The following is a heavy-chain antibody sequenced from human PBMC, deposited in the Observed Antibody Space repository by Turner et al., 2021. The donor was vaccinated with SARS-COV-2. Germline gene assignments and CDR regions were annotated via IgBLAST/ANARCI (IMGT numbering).Heavy chain of an antibody. CDR1: GFTFSSYW. Sequence: EVQQVESGGGLVLPGGSLRLPSAASGFTFSSYWMSWVRQAPGKGLEWVANIKQDESEKYYVDSVKGRFTISRDNAKNSMYLQMNSRRAEDTAVYYCARMELPFTGFDYWGQGTLVTVSS. J-gene: IGHJ4*02. V-gene: IGHV3-7*01. CDR2: IKQDESEK. CDR3: ARMELPFTGFDY. D-gene: IGHD1-7*01.